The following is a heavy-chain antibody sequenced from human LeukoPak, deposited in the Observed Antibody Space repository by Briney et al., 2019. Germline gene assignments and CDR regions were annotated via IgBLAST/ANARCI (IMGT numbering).Heavy chain of an antibody. CDR3: AKEARGVLRFLEWFSYYFDY. V-gene: IGHV3-23*01. D-gene: IGHD3-3*01. CDR2: ISGRGGST. J-gene: IGHJ4*02. Sequence: GGSLRLSCAASGFTFSSYAMSWVRQAPGKGLEWVSAISGRGGSTYYADSVKGRFTISRDNSKNTLYLQMNSLRAEDTAVYYCAKEARGVLRFLEWFSYYFDYWGQGTLVTVSS. CDR1: GFTFSSYA.